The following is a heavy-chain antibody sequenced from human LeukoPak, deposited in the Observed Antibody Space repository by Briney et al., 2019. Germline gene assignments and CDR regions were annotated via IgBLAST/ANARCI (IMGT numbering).Heavy chain of an antibody. D-gene: IGHD1-26*01. Sequence: GASVKVSCKASGYTFTSYAMHWVRQAPGQRLEGMGWINAGNGNTKYSQKFQGRVTITRDTSASTAYMELSSLRSEDTAVYYCARGVGGRNYYYGMDVWGKGTTVTVSS. CDR2: INAGNGNT. V-gene: IGHV1-3*01. CDR3: ARGVGGRNYYYGMDV. J-gene: IGHJ6*04. CDR1: GYTFTSYA.